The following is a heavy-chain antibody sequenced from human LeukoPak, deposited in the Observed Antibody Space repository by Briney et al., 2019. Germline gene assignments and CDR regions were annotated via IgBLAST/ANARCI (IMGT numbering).Heavy chain of an antibody. J-gene: IGHJ6*02. V-gene: IGHV3-7*01. D-gene: IGHD2-15*01. CDR2: IKQVGSEK. CDR3: ARDAVVAAPYYYYYGMDV. CDR1: GFTFSSYW. Sequence: GGSLRLSCAASGFTFSSYWMSWVRQAPGKGLEWVANIKQVGSEKYYVDSVKGRFTISRDNAKNSLYLQMNSLRAEDTAVYYCARDAVVAAPYYYYYGMDVWGQGTTVTVSS.